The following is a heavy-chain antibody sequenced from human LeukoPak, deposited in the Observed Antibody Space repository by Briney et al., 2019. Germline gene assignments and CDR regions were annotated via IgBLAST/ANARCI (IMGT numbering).Heavy chain of an antibody. CDR2: ISYDGSNK. V-gene: IGHV3-30-3*02. D-gene: IGHD1-1*01. CDR1: GFTFSSYA. CDR3: AKRTGTTGRDY. J-gene: IGHJ4*02. Sequence: GGSLRLSCAASGFTFSSYAMHWVRQAPGKGLEWVAVISYDGSNKYYADSVKGRFTISRDNSKNTLYLQTNSLRVEDTAVYYCAKRTGTTGRDYWGQGTLVTVSS.